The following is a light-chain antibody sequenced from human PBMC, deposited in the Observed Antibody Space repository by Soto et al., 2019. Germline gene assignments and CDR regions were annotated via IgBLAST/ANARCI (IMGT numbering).Light chain of an antibody. CDR3: QQYDNLPLT. J-gene: IGKJ4*01. Sequence: DIQMTQSPSSLSASVGDIVTITFQASQDISNYLNWYQQKPGKAPKLLIYDASNLETGVPSRFSGSGSGTDFTFTISSLQPEDIATYYCQQYDNLPLTFGGGTRWIS. V-gene: IGKV1-33*01. CDR1: QDISNY. CDR2: DAS.